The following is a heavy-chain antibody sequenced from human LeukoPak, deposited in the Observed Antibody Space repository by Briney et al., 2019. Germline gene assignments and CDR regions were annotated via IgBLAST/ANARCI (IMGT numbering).Heavy chain of an antibody. J-gene: IGHJ5*02. CDR1: GGTFNNYA. CDR3: ARVRSSDWFDP. CDR2: IIPIFGSA. D-gene: IGHD6-19*01. Sequence: SVKVSCKASGGTFNNYAINWVRQAPGQGLEWMGGIIPIFGSANYAQKFQGRVTITADKSTSTAYMELSSLRSEDTAMYYCARVRSSDWFDPWGQGTLVTVSS. V-gene: IGHV1-69*06.